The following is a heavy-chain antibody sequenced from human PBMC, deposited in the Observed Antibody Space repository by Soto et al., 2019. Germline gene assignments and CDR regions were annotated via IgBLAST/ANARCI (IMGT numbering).Heavy chain of an antibody. V-gene: IGHV3-48*02. J-gene: IGHJ4*02. CDR3: TRAHNFDY. Sequence: GGSLRLSCAASGFTFSSFSMNWVRQAPGKGLEWVSYSGSSSIIHYADSVEGRFTISRDNARNSLYLQMNSLRDEDTAVYYCTRAHNFDYWGQGTLVTVSS. CDR1: GFTFSSFS. CDR2: SGSSSII.